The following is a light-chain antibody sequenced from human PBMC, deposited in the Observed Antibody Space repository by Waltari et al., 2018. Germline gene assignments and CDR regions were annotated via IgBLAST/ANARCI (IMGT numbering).Light chain of an antibody. CDR1: QGINNY. CDR2: FAS. V-gene: IGKV1-16*01. J-gene: IGKJ4*01. CDR3: QQYNNAPLT. Sequence: DIQMTQSPSSLSASVGDTVTITCRTSQGINNYLAWYQQKPGKAPKPLIYFASNLESGVPSRFSGSGSATEFTLTITSLQPEDFATYYCQQYNNAPLTFGGGTKVEIK.